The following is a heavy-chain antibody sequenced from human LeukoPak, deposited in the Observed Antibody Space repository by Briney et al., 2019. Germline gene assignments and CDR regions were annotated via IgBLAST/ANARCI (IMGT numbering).Heavy chain of an antibody. D-gene: IGHD4-11*01. CDR2: LGGSGAIT. V-gene: IGHV3-23*01. CDR3: AKERSTTTAFDI. J-gene: IGHJ3*02. CDR1: GFAFSTNP. Sequence: GGSLRLSCAASGFAFSTNPMGWVRQAPGKGLEWVSMLGGSGAITYYADSVKGRFIVSRDNSKNMLYLQMDTLRAEDTAVYYCAKERSTTTAFDIWGQGTMVTVSS.